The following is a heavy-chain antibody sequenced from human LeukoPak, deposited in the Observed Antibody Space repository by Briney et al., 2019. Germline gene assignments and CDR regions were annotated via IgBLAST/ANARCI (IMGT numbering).Heavy chain of an antibody. V-gene: IGHV4-30-4*01. D-gene: IGHD3-22*01. J-gene: IGHJ5*02. CDR3: AREGVEYDSSGYYWHWFDP. Sequence: SQTLSLTCTVSGGSISSGDYYWSWIRQPPGKGLEWIGYIYYSGSTYYNPSLKSRVTISVVTSKNQFSLKLSSVTAADTAVYYCAREGVEYDSSGYYWHWFDPWGQGTLVTVSS. CDR2: IYYSGST. CDR1: GGSISSGDYY.